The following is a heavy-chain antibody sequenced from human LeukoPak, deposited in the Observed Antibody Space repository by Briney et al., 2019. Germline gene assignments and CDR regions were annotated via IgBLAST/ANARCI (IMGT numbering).Heavy chain of an antibody. CDR3: ARYDILTGLFDY. V-gene: IGHV4-31*01. CDR2: IYYSGST. Sequence: PSQTLSLTCTVSGGSISSGGYYWSWIRQHPGKGLEWIGYIYYSGSTYYNPSLKSQVTISVDTSKNQFSLKLSSVTAADTAVYYCARYDILTGLFDYWGQGTLVTVSS. J-gene: IGHJ4*02. D-gene: IGHD3-9*01. CDR1: GGSISSGGYY.